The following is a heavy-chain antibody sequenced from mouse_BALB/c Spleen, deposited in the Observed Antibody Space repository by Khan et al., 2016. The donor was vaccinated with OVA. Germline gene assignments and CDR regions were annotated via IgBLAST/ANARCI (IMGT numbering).Heavy chain of an antibody. CDR2: ISSGGDCT. D-gene: IGHD1-1*01. Sequence: EQELVESGGDPVKLGGSLKLSCAASVFSFCISSMYWVRQTPHKRLEWVATISSGGDCTTYPDIAMGRFPISSDNDKNTQNLQMGSLKSEDTAMYYCAYHFTCAFAYWGQGTLVTVSA. J-gene: IGHJ3*01. CDR3: AYHFTCAFAY. V-gene: IGHV5-6*01. CDR1: VFSFCISS.